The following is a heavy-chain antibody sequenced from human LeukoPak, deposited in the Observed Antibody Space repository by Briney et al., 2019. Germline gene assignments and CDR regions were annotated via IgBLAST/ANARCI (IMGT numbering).Heavy chain of an antibody. CDR1: GGSTSSYY. CDR2: IYYSGST. CDR3: ARLGAATAINGMDV. Sequence: SETLSLTCTVSGGSTSSYYWSWIRQPPGKGLEWIGYIYYSGSTNYNPSLKSRVTISVDTSKNQFSLKLSSVTAADTAVYYCARLGAATAINGMDVWGQGTTVTVSS. D-gene: IGHD2-21*02. V-gene: IGHV4-59*08. J-gene: IGHJ6*02.